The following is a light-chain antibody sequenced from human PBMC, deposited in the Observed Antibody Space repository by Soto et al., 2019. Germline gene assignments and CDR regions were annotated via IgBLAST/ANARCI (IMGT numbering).Light chain of an antibody. CDR2: WAS. Sequence: DIVMTQSPDSLAVSLGERATINCKSSQSVIHSSNNRSYLAWYQQKPRQPPELLLYWASARESGVPDRFSGSGSGTDFTLTINSLQAEDVAVYSCQQYGSSPITFAQGTRLDIK. V-gene: IGKV4-1*01. CDR3: QQYGSSPIT. J-gene: IGKJ5*01. CDR1: QSVIHSSNNRSY.